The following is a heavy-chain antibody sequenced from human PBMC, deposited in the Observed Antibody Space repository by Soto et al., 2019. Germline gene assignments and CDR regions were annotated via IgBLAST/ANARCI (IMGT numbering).Heavy chain of an antibody. V-gene: IGHV1-8*01. J-gene: IGHJ5*02. CDR1: GYTFTSYD. Sequence: QVQLVQSGAEVKKPGASVKVSCKASGYTFTSYDIIWVRQATGQGLEWMGWMKPSTGNTDSAEKFQGRLTMNRNTSISTVYMELSSLSFEDTAVYYCARGRIIVAGGFDPWGQGTLVTVSS. CDR3: ARGRIIVAGGFDP. CDR2: MKPSTGNT. D-gene: IGHD6-19*01.